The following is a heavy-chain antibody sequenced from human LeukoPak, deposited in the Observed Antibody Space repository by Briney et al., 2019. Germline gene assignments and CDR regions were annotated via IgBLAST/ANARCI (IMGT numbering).Heavy chain of an antibody. CDR2: IYPGDSDT. CDR1: GYSFTSYW. Sequence: GESLKISGKGSGYSFTSYWIGWVRQMPGKGLEWMGIIYPGDSDTRYSPSFQGQVTISADKSISTAYLQWSSLKASDTAMYYCARQYCSGGSCSLLDAFDIWGQGTMVTVSS. V-gene: IGHV5-51*01. J-gene: IGHJ3*02. CDR3: ARQYCSGGSCSLLDAFDI. D-gene: IGHD2-15*01.